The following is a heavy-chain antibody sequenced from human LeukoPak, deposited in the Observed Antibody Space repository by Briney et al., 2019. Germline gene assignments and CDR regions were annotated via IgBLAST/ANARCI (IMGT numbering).Heavy chain of an antibody. CDR1: GGSFSGYY. D-gene: IGHD2-15*01. Sequence: SETLSLTCAVYGGSFSGYYWSWIRQPPGKGLEWLGYIYSSGSTSYNPSLKSRVTISVDTSKNQFSLKLSSVTAADTAVYYCARVLGSGYSDYWGQGTLVTVSS. CDR2: IYSSGST. V-gene: IGHV4-59*01. CDR3: ARVLGSGYSDY. J-gene: IGHJ4*02.